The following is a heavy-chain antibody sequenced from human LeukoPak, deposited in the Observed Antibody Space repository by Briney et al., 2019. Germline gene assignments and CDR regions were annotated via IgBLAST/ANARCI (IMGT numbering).Heavy chain of an antibody. D-gene: IGHD3-22*01. CDR1: GFTFTSYA. Sequence: GGSLRLSCAASGFTFTSYAMSWVRQAPGKGLEWVSVISGGGSSTYYADSVKGRFTISRDNSKNTLYLQMNSLRAEDTAVYYCAREGPYDGSDGDAFDIWGQGTMVTVSS. CDR3: AREGPYDGSDGDAFDI. V-gene: IGHV3-23*01. CDR2: ISGGGSST. J-gene: IGHJ3*02.